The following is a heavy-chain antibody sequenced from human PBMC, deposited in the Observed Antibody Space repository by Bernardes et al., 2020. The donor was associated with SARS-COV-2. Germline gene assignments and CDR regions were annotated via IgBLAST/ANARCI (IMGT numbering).Heavy chain of an antibody. V-gene: IGHV3-23*01. CDR3: AKERAAYYDFWSGYGRIDY. J-gene: IGHJ4*02. CDR2: ISGSGGST. CDR1: GFTFSSYA. Sequence: GGSLRLSCAASGFTFSSYAMSWVRQAPGKGLEWVSAISGSGGSTYYADSVKGRFTISRDNSKNTLYLQMNSLRAEDTAVYYCAKERAAYYDFWSGYGRIDYWGQGTLVTVSS. D-gene: IGHD3-3*01.